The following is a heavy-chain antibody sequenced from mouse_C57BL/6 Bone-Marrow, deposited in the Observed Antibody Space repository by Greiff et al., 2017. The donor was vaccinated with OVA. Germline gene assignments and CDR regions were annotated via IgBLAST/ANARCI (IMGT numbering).Heavy chain of an antibody. J-gene: IGHJ2*01. Sequence: QVQLKQSGAELVRPGASVKLSCKASGYTFTDYYINWVKQRPGQGLEWIARIYPGSGNTYYNEKFKGKATLTAEKSSSTAYMQLSSLTSEDSAVYFCEFTTVVAGDFDYWGQGTTLTVSS. V-gene: IGHV1-76*01. D-gene: IGHD1-1*01. CDR2: IYPGSGNT. CDR1: GYTFTDYY. CDR3: EFTTVVAGDFDY.